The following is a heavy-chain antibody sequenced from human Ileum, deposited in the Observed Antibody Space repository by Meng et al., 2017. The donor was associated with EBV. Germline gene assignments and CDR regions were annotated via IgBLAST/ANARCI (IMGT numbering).Heavy chain of an antibody. V-gene: IGHV4-4*02. CDR2: VYHRGDT. Sequence: QVQLKESGPGLVKRSGTLSLTCTVSGDSISSDIWWSWDRQPPGKGLEWIGEVYHRGDTNYNPSLKSRVVISVDKSKNQFYLSLFSVTAADTAVYYCGRDQGRELINHWGQGTLVTVSS. CDR3: GRDQGRELINH. J-gene: IGHJ4*02. CDR1: GDSISSDIW. D-gene: IGHD1-7*01.